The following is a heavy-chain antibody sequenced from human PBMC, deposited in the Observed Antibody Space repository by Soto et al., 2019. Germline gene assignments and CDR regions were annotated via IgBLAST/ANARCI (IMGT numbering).Heavy chain of an antibody. CDR1: GGSISSGDYY. CDR3: ARSGPGYSGYDSTICFDY. Sequence: SETLSLTCTGSGGSISSGDYYWSWIRKPPGKGLERIGYIYYSGSTYYNPSLKSRVTISVDTSKNQFSLKLSSVTAADTAVYYCARSGPGYSGYDSTICFDYWGQGTLVTVSS. V-gene: IGHV4-30-4*01. D-gene: IGHD5-12*01. CDR2: IYYSGST. J-gene: IGHJ4*02.